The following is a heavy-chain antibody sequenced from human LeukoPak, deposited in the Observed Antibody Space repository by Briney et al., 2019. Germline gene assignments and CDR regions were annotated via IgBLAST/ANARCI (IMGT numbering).Heavy chain of an antibody. CDR2: INPNSGGT. CDR1: GYTFTSYG. V-gene: IGHV1-2*02. D-gene: IGHD5-18*01. Sequence: ASVKVSCKASGYTFTSYGISWVRQAPGQGLEWMGWINPNSGGTNYAQKFQGRVTMTRDTSISTAYMELSRLRSDDTAVYYCASGYSYGQSNYMDVWGKGTTVTVSS. J-gene: IGHJ6*03. CDR3: ASGYSYGQSNYMDV.